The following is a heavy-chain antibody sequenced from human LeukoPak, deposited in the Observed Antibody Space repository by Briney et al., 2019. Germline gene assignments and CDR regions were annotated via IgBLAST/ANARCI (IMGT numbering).Heavy chain of an antibody. V-gene: IGHV4-34*01. CDR1: GGSFSGYY. D-gene: IGHD2-2*01. CDR3: ARDKVVPAAINWSDP. J-gene: IGHJ5*02. CDR2: INHSGST. Sequence: SETLSLTCAVYGGSFSGYYWSWIRQPPEKGLEWIGEINHSGSTNYNPSLKSRVTISVDTSKNQFSLKLSSVTAADTAVYYCARDKVVPAAINWSDPWGQGTLVTVSS.